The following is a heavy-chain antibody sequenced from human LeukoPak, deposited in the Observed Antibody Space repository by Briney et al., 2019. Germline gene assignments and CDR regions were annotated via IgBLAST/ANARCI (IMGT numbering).Heavy chain of an antibody. CDR1: GGTFSSYA. CDR2: IIPTFGTA. D-gene: IGHD4-17*01. V-gene: IGHV1-69*05. J-gene: IGHJ5*02. CDR3: ARDRTVTTNWFDP. Sequence: SVKVSCKASGGTFSSYAISWVRQAPGQGLEWMGRIIPTFGTANYAQKFQGRVTITTDESTSTAYMELSSLRSEDTAVYYCARDRTVTTNWFDPWGQGTLVTVSS.